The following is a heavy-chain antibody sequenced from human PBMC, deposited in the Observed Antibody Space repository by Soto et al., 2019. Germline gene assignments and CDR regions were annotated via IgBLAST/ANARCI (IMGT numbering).Heavy chain of an antibody. J-gene: IGHJ3*01. CDR3: AKSPAGVNNGLDV. D-gene: IGHD1-20*01. Sequence: EVQLLESGGGLVQPGESLRLSCAASGFTFSNYVMSWVRQAPGKGLEWVSAISTSGDNTYSPNSVKGRFTISRENSKNTLCLQMNSLRVEDTAIYYCAKSPAGVNNGLDVWGQGTMVTVSS. V-gene: IGHV3-23*01. CDR2: ISTSGDNT. CDR1: GFTFSNYV.